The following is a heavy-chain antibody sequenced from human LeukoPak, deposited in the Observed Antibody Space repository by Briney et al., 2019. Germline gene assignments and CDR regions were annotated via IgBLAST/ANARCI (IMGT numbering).Heavy chain of an antibody. J-gene: IGHJ3*02. V-gene: IGHV4-30-4*08. CDR1: AGSINSDDYY. CDR2: IYYSGNA. CDR3: ARDYAGAFDI. D-gene: IGHD4-17*01. Sequence: SSQTLSLTCTVSAGSINSDDYYWSWIRQPPGKDLEWIGYIYYSGNAYYNPSLKTRVTISVDTSKNQFSLKLNSVTAADTAVYYCARDYAGAFDIWGQGTMVTVSS.